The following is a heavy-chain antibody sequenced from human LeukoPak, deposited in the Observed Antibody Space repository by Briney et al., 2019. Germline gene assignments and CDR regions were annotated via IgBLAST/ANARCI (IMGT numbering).Heavy chain of an antibody. CDR1: GDSISSGDYY. CDR3: ASSSGVVPAAIAA. V-gene: IGHV4-30-4*08. D-gene: IGHD2-2*02. Sequence: SQTLSLTCTVSGDSISSGDYYWNWIRQLPGKGLEWIGYFYYTGSTYYNPSLKSRVTISIDTSKNQFSLKLCSVTAADTAVYYCASSSGVVPAAIAAWGQGALVTLSS. CDR2: FYYTGST. J-gene: IGHJ4*02.